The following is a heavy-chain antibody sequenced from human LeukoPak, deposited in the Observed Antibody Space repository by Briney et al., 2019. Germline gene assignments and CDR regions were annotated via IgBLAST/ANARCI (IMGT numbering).Heavy chain of an antibody. CDR1: GGSISSYY. J-gene: IGHJ5*02. V-gene: IGHV4-4*07. Sequence: SETLSLTCTVSGGSISSYYWSWIRQPAGKGLEWIGRIYTSGSTNYNPSLKSRVTMSVDTSKNQFSLKLSSVTAADTAVYYCARAITILKEDGSLNWFDPWGQGTLVTVSS. CDR3: ARAITILKEDGSLNWFDP. CDR2: IYTSGST. D-gene: IGHD3-3*01.